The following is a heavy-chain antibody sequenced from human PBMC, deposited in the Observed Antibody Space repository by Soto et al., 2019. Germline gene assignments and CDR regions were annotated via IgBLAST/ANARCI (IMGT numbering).Heavy chain of an antibody. Sequence: QVQLVQSGAEVKKPGSSVKVSCKSSGYTFTIYTVTWVRQAPGQGLEWMGRIIPIFTQTNYAQKFQDRVTITADKSTSTVYMELSGLRSEDTAVYYCARGGVGAAGGMDVWGQGTTVTVSS. CDR3: ARGGVGAAGGMDV. V-gene: IGHV1-69*08. CDR1: GYTFTIYT. D-gene: IGHD1-26*01. CDR2: IIPIFTQT. J-gene: IGHJ6*02.